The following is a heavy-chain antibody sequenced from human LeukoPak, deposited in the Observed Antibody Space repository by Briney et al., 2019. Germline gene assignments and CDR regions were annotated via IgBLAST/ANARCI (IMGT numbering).Heavy chain of an antibody. V-gene: IGHV3-23*01. CDR1: GFTFSSYA. Sequence: GGSLRLSCAASGFTFSSYAMSWVRQAPGKGLEWVSAISGSGGSTYYADSVKGRFTTSRDNSKNTLYLQMNSLRAEDTAVYYCAKDRVAKTTASTSCYSIWGQGTMVTVSS. CDR3: AKDRVAKTTASTSCYSI. J-gene: IGHJ3*02. CDR2: ISGSGGST. D-gene: IGHD2-2*02.